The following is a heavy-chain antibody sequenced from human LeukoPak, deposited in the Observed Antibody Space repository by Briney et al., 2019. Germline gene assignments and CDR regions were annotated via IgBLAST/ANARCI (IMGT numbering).Heavy chain of an antibody. CDR2: IYSGGST. CDR1: GFTVSSNY. CDR3: ARSERGYSYGYGSQFGILYYFDY. Sequence: PGGSLRLSCAASGFTVSSNYMSWVRQAPGKGLEWVSVIYSGGSTYYADSVKGRFTISRDNSKNTLYLQMNSLRAEDTAVYYCARSERGYSYGYGSQFGILYYFDYWGQGTLVTVSS. V-gene: IGHV3-53*01. J-gene: IGHJ4*02. D-gene: IGHD5-18*01.